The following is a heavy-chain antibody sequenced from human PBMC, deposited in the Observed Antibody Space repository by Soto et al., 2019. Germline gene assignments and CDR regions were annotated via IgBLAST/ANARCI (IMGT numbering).Heavy chain of an antibody. CDR1: GYTFTSYA. Sequence: QVQLVQSGAEVKKPGASVKVSCKASGYTFTSYAMHWVRQAPGQRLEWMGWINAGNGNTKYSKKFQGRVTITRDTSASTAYMELSSLRSEDTAVYYCAIDGVRGDCGCDCYTNWFDPWGQGTLVTVSS. J-gene: IGHJ5*02. V-gene: IGHV1-3*01. D-gene: IGHD2-21*02. CDR2: INAGNGNT. CDR3: AIDGVRGDCGCDCYTNWFDP.